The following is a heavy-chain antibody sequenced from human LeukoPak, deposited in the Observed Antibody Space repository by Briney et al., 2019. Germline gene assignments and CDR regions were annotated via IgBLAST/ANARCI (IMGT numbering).Heavy chain of an antibody. D-gene: IGHD3-9*01. CDR1: GGSLSSSN. V-gene: IGHV3-23*01. CDR2: FSGRDTST. Sequence: GTLSLTCAVSGGSLSSSNWWSWVRPAPGKGLEWVSAFSGRDTSTYYTDSVKGRFTISRDNSKNTLYLQMNSLSAEDTAIYYCAKWGDYDVLTGYYDSDYWGQGTLVTVSS. CDR3: AKWGDYDVLTGYYDSDY. J-gene: IGHJ4*02.